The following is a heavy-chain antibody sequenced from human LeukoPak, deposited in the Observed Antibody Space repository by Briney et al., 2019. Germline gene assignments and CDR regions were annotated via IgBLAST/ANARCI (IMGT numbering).Heavy chain of an antibody. CDR3: ARDPVPATARHFDY. CDR2: TSSDGNIK. V-gene: IGHV3-30-3*01. Sequence: GGSLRVSCAASVFTFSSYAMHWVRQAPGKGLEWVAVTSSDGNIKYYADSVKGRFTISRDNSKNTLYLQMNSLRGEDTGVYYCARDPVPATARHFDYWGQGTLVTVSS. J-gene: IGHJ4*02. D-gene: IGHD1-1*01. CDR1: VFTFSSYA.